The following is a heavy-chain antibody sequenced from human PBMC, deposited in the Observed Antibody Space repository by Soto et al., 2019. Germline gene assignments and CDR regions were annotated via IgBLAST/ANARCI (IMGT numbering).Heavy chain of an antibody. J-gene: IGHJ4*02. CDR2: VYYTGST. V-gene: IGHV4-59*01. CDR3: ARSVAVPGAHIDY. D-gene: IGHD6-19*01. CDR1: GCSMSGSY. Sequence: PSETLSLTCRVSGCSMSGSYWSWIRQSPGKGLEWLGYVYYTGSTNYSPSLRSRVSISVDTSKNEFSLRLSSVTAADTAVYFCARSVAVPGAHIDYWGQGTQVTVSS.